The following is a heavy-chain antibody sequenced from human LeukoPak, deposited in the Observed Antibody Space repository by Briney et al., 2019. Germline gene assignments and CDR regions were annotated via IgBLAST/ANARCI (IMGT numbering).Heavy chain of an antibody. V-gene: IGHV1-18*01. Sequence: ASVTVSCKASGYTFSNYGISWVRQAPGQGLEWMGWISSYIGAANYTQKLQGRVTMTTDTSTSTAYMELRSLRSDDTAVYYCARIPRIMIIVITWGGDAFDIWGQGTMVTVSS. CDR3: ARIPRIMIIVITWGGDAFDI. D-gene: IGHD3-22*01. J-gene: IGHJ3*02. CDR1: GYTFSNYG. CDR2: ISSYIGAA.